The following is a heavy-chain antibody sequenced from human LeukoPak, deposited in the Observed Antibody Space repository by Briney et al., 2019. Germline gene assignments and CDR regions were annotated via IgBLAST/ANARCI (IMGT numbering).Heavy chain of an antibody. D-gene: IGHD3-10*01. J-gene: IGHJ3*02. V-gene: IGHV3-30*18. CDR3: AKPLARITMVRGIGAFDI. Sequence: GGSLRLSCAASGFTFSSYGMHWVRQAPGKGLEWVAVISYDGSNKYYADSVKGRFTISRDNSKNTLYLQMNSLGAEDTAVYYCAKPLARITMVRGIGAFDIWGQGTMVTVSS. CDR1: GFTFSSYG. CDR2: ISYDGSNK.